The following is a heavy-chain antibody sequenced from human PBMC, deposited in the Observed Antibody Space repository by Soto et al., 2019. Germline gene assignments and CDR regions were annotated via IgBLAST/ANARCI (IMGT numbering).Heavy chain of an antibody. V-gene: IGHV5-51*01. Sequence: GESLKISCKGSGYSFTSYWIGWVRQMPGKGLEWMGIIYPGDSDTRYSPSFQGQVTISADKSISTAYLQRSSLKASDTAMYYCARLSGCSSTSCYTHMDVWGQGTTVTAP. D-gene: IGHD2-2*02. CDR3: ARLSGCSSTSCYTHMDV. CDR1: GYSFTSYW. CDR2: IYPGDSDT. J-gene: IGHJ6*02.